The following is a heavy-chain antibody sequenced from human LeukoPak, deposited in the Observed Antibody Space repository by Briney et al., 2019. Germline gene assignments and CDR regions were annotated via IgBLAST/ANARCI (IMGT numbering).Heavy chain of an antibody. CDR3: AGVDGSGSYNY. J-gene: IGHJ4*02. D-gene: IGHD3-10*01. CDR2: ISSNGGST. V-gene: IGHV3-64*01. Sequence: PGGSLRLSCAASGFTFSSYAMHWVRQAPGKGLEYVSAISSNGGSTYYANSVKGRFTISRDNSKNTLYLQMGSLRAEDMAVYYCAGVDGSGSYNYWGQGTLVTVSS. CDR1: GFTFSSYA.